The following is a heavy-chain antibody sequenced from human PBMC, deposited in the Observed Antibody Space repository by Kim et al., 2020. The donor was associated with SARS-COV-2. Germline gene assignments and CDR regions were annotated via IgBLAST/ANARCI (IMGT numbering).Heavy chain of an antibody. CDR2: ISARGGVT. J-gene: IGHJ4*02. CDR3: AKALFGGSGWDTYYFDS. D-gene: IGHD6-19*01. Sequence: GGSLRLSCTASGFTFTNYAMNWVRQAPGKGLEWVSSISARGGVTYSADSVKGRFTISRDNSKNTLYLQMNSLRAGDTAVYYCAKALFGGSGWDTYYFDSWGQGALVTVSS. V-gene: IGHV3-23*01. CDR1: GFTFTNYA.